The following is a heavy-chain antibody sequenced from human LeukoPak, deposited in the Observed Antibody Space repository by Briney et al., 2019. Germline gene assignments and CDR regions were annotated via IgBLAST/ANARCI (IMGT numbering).Heavy chain of an antibody. CDR1: GXSISSSGYY. V-gene: IGHV4-39*01. D-gene: IGHD6-13*01. CDR3: ARLGPLFLQLDRLGDYYGMDV. J-gene: IGHJ6*02. CDR2: IYYSGST. Sequence: PSETLSLTCTVSGXSISSSGYYWGWIRQPPGKGLEWIGSIYYSGSTYYNPSLKSRVTISVDTSKNQFSLKLSSVTAADTAVYYCARLGPLFLQLDRLGDYYGMDVWGQGTTVTVSS.